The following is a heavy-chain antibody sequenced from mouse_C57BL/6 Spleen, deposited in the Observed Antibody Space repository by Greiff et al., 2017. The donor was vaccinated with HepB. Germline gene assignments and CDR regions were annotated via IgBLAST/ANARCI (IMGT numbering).Heavy chain of an antibody. J-gene: IGHJ3*01. V-gene: IGHV1-26*01. D-gene: IGHD2-3*01. CDR2: INPNNGGT. CDR1: GYTFTDYY. Sequence: VQLQQSGPELVKPGASVKISCKASGYTFTDYYMNWVKQSHGKSLEWIGDINPNNGGTSYNQKFKGKATLTVDKSSSTAYMELRSLTSEDSAVYYCARSYDKEGFAYWGQGTLVTVSA. CDR3: ARSYDKEGFAY.